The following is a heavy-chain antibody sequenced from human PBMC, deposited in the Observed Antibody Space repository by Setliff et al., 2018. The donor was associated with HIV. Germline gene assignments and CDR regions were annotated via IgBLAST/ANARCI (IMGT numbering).Heavy chain of an antibody. Sequence: SETLSLTCTVSGGSISSGGYYWSWIRQYPGEGLEWIGYIYYSGRTYYNPSLKSRVTISVDTSKNQFSLKLSSVTAVDTAVYYCARGWAYYYDSGPYTFDIWGQGAMVTVSS. D-gene: IGHD3-10*01. V-gene: IGHV4-31*03. CDR2: IYYSGRT. CDR1: GGSISSGGYY. CDR3: ARGWAYYYDSGPYTFDI. J-gene: IGHJ3*02.